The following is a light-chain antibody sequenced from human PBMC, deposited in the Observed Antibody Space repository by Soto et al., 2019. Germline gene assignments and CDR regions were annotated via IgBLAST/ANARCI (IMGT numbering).Light chain of an antibody. CDR1: QGISSY. J-gene: IGKJ5*01. CDR2: DVS. Sequence: DIQLTQSPSFLSASVGDRVTITCRASQGISSYLAWYQQKPGKAPKLLIYDVSTLQSGVPSRFSGSGSGTEFTLRISSLQSEDFATYHCQQLNSYPITFGQGTRLEIK. V-gene: IGKV1-9*01. CDR3: QQLNSYPIT.